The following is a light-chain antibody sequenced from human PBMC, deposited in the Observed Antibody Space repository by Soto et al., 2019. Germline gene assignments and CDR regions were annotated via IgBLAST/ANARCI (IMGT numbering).Light chain of an antibody. J-gene: IGKJ4*01. CDR3: PQRSNWPT. CDR2: DAS. V-gene: IGKV3D-11*01. CDR1: QGVSSY. Sequence: EIVLTQSPATLSLSPGERATLSFRASQGVSSYLAWYQQKPGQAPRLLIYDASNRATGIPARFSGSGPGTDFTLTISSLEPEDFAVYYCPQRSNWPTFGGGTKVEIK.